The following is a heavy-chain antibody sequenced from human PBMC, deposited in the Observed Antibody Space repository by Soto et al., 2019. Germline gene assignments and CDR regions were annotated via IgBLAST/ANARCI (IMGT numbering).Heavy chain of an antibody. J-gene: IGHJ4*02. V-gene: IGHV4-34*01. CDR2: INHSGST. CDR1: GGSFSGYY. D-gene: IGHD4-17*01. Sequence: SETLSLTCAVYGGSFSGYYWSWIRQPPGKGLEWIGEINHSGSTNYNPSLKSRVTISVDTSKNQFSLKLSSVTAADTAVYYCARVMTTAYYFDYWGQGTLVTVSS. CDR3: ARVMTTAYYFDY.